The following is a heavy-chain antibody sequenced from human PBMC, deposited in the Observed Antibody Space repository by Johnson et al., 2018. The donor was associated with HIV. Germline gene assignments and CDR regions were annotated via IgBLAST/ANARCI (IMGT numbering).Heavy chain of an antibody. D-gene: IGHD6-19*01. CDR2: ISSNGGST. J-gene: IGHJ3*02. V-gene: IGHV3-64*01. CDR3: ARERSDSSGWLFSPGAFDI. CDR1: GFTFSSYA. Sequence: EVQLVESGGGLVQPGGSLRLSCAASGFTFSSYAMHWVRQAPGKGLEYVSAISSNGGSTYYANSVKGRFTISRDNSKNTLYLQVNSLRAEDTAVYYCARERSDSSGWLFSPGAFDIWGQGTMVTVSP.